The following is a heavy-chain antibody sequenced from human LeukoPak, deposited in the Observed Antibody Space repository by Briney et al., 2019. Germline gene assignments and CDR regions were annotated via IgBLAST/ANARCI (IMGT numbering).Heavy chain of an antibody. V-gene: IGHV3-23*01. J-gene: IGHJ1*01. CDR1: GFTFSSYA. CDR3: AKEGYYDSSGYYHEYFQH. Sequence: GGSLRLSCAASGFTFSSYAMSWVRQAPGKGLEWVSAISSSGDSTYYADSVKGRFTISRDNSKNTLYLQMNSLRAEDTAVYYCAKEGYYDSSGYYHEYFQHWGQGTLVTVSS. D-gene: IGHD3-22*01. CDR2: ISSSGDST.